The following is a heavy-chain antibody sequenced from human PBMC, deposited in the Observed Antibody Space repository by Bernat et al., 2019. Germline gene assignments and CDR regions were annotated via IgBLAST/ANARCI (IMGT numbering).Heavy chain of an antibody. CDR3: AREYIIAVAGTTWAFDI. V-gene: IGHV3-20*01. J-gene: IGHJ3*02. CDR2: INWNCGST. D-gene: IGHD6-19*01. Sequence: EVQLVESGGGVVRPGGSLRLSCAASGFTFDDYGMSWVRQAPGKGLEWVSGINWNCGSTGYADSVKGRFTISRDNAKNSLYLQMNSLRAEDTALYHCAREYIIAVAGTTWAFDIWGQGTMVTVSS. CDR1: GFTFDDYG.